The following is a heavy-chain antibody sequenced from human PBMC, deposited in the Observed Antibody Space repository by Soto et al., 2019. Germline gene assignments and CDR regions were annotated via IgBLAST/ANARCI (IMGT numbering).Heavy chain of an antibody. CDR1: GFTFSDYW. J-gene: IGHJ5*02. Sequence: EVHLVESGGDVVQPGGSLRLSCVASGFTFSDYWMTWVRQTPGKGLEGVANMNPDGSEQYYVDSVKGRFTISRDNATNALYLPMNSLRGEDTGEYYCTRDLTHDCGTWGQGTQVIVSS. V-gene: IGHV3-7*01. CDR3: TRDLTHDCGT. CDR2: MNPDGSEQ. D-gene: IGHD2-21*01.